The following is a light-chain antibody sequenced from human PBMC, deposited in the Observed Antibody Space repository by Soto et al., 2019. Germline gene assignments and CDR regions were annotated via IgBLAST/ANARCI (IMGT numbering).Light chain of an antibody. J-gene: IGLJ2*01. CDR3: QSYDNSLSIAL. CDR2: GNS. V-gene: IGLV1-40*01. Sequence: QPVLTQPPSVSGAPGQRVTISCTGSSSNIGAGYDVHWYQQLPGTAPKLLIYGNSNRPSGVPDRFSGSKSGTSASLAITGLQAEDEADYYCQSYDNSLSIALFGGGTKVTVL. CDR1: SSNIGAGYD.